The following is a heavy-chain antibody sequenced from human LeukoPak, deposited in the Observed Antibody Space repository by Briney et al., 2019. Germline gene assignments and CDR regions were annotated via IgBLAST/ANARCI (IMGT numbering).Heavy chain of an antibody. CDR1: GGTFSSYA. D-gene: IGHD1-26*01. CDR3: ARDSGSYFGSSFDY. J-gene: IGHJ4*02. Sequence: GASVKVSCKASGGTFSSYAISWVRQAPGQGLEWMGGIIPIFGTANYAQKFQGRVTITADKSTSTAYMELSSLRSEDTAVYYCARDSGSYFGSSFDYWGQGTLVTVSS. V-gene: IGHV1-69*06. CDR2: IIPIFGTA.